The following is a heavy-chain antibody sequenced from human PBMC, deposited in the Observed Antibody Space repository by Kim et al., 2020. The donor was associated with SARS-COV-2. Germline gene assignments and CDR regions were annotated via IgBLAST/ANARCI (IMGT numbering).Heavy chain of an antibody. J-gene: IGHJ4*02. CDR3: ARERYFGDYFDY. CDR2: ISSTSNTI. D-gene: IGHD3-9*01. CDR1: GFTFSTYS. V-gene: IGHV3-48*02. Sequence: GGSLRLSCEASGFTFSTYSMNWVRQAPGKGLEWISYISSTSNTIYYVDSVKGRFTISRDNAKNSLHLQMNSLRDEDTAVYYCARERYFGDYFDYWGQGIL.